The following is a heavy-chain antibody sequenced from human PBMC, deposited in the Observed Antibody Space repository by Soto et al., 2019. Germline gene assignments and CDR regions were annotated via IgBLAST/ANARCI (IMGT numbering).Heavy chain of an antibody. CDR3: ARALDN. V-gene: IGHV3-21*01. CDR1: GFTFSSYS. CDR2: ISSSISYI. J-gene: IGHJ4*02. Sequence: PGGSLRLSCAASGFTFSSYSMNWVRQAPGKGLEWVSSISSSISYIYCADSVKGRFTISRDNAKNSLYLQMNSLRAEDTAVYYCARALDNWGQGTLVTVSS.